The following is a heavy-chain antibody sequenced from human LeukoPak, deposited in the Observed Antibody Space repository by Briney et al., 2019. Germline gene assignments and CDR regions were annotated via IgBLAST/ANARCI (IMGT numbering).Heavy chain of an antibody. Sequence: GGSLRLSCAASGFTFSSYAVSWVRQAPGKGLEWVSAISGSGGSTYYADSVKGRFTISRDNSKNTLYLQMNSLRAEDTAVYYCAKCTAMVPNPSFDYWGQGTLVTVSS. CDR3: AKCTAMVPNPSFDY. CDR2: ISGSGGST. CDR1: GFTFSSYA. V-gene: IGHV3-23*01. D-gene: IGHD5-18*01. J-gene: IGHJ4*02.